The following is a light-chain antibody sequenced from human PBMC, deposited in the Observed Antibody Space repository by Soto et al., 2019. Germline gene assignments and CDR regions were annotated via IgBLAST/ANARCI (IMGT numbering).Light chain of an antibody. CDR2: GAS. CDR3: QQRSNWPIT. CDR1: QSVSAN. V-gene: IGKV3-15*01. Sequence: EIVMTQSPATLSVSPWERATLSCRASQSVSANLAWYQQKPGQAPRLLIYGASTRATGIPARFSGSGSGTEFTLTISSLQFEDFAIYYCQQRSNWPITFGQGTRLEIK. J-gene: IGKJ5*01.